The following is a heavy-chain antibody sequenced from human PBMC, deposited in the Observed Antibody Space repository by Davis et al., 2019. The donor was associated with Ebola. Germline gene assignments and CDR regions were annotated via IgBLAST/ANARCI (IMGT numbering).Heavy chain of an antibody. V-gene: IGHV4-59*01. D-gene: IGHD7-27*01. CDR3: ARDLGYGDAFDI. CDR2: IYYSGST. CDR1: GGSISRYY. J-gene: IGHJ3*02. Sequence: MPSETLSLTCTVSGGSISRYYWSWIRQPPGKGLEWIGYIYYSGSTNYNPSLKSRVTISVDTSKNQFSLKLSSVTAADTAVYYCARDLGYGDAFDIWGQGTMVTVSS.